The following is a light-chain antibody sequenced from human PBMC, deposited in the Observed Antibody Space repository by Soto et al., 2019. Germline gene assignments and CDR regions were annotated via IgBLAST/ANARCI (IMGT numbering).Light chain of an antibody. Sequence: QSALTQPPSASGSPGQSVTISCTGTSSDVGCYNYVSWYQQHPGKAPKLMIYEVSKRPSGVPDRFSGSKSGNTASLTVSGLKAEDEADYYCSSYAGSNNLVFGGGTKLTVL. CDR3: SSYAGSNNLV. CDR2: EVS. CDR1: SSDVGCYNY. J-gene: IGLJ2*01. V-gene: IGLV2-8*01.